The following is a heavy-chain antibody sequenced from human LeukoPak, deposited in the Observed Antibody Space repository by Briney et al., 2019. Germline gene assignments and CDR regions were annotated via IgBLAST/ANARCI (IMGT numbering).Heavy chain of an antibody. Sequence: VASVKVSCKASGYTFTGYYMHWVRQAPGQGLEWMGWINPNSGGTNYAQKFRGRVTMTRDTSISTAYMELSRLRSDDTAVYYCAREGMITFGGVVLWGQGTLVTVSS. D-gene: IGHD3-16*01. CDR3: AREGMITFGGVVL. CDR1: GYTFTGYY. V-gene: IGHV1-2*02. CDR2: INPNSGGT. J-gene: IGHJ4*02.